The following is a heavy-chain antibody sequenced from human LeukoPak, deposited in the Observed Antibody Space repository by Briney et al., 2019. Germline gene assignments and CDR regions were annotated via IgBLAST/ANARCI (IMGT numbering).Heavy chain of an antibody. Sequence: NPGGSLRLSCAASGFTFSGYSMNWVRQAPGKGLEWVSSISSSSSSYIYYADSVKGRFTISRDNAKNSLYLQMNSLRAEDTAVYYCARDSRFYRAAAGRAFDYWGQGTLVTVSS. V-gene: IGHV3-21*01. CDR2: ISSSSSSYI. CDR1: GFTFSGYS. D-gene: IGHD6-13*01. CDR3: ARDSRFYRAAAGRAFDY. J-gene: IGHJ4*02.